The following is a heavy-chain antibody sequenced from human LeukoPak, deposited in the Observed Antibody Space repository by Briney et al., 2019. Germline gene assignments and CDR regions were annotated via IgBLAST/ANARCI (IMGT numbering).Heavy chain of an antibody. V-gene: IGHV3-53*01. J-gene: IGHJ6*03. CDR1: GFTFSSYI. Sequence: GGSLRLSCEASGFTFSSYIMTWVRQAPGKGLEWVSVIYSGGSTYYADSVKGRFTISRDNSKNTLYLQMNSLRAEDTAVYYCAREVRGVLNYYYYYYMDVWGKGTTVTVSS. CDR3: AREVRGVLNYYYYYYMDV. D-gene: IGHD3-10*01. CDR2: IYSGGST.